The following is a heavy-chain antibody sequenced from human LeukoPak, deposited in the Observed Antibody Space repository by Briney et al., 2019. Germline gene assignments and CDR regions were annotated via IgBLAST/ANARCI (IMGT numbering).Heavy chain of an antibody. CDR2: IYYTGST. Sequence: PSETLSLTCAVSGGSITNDYWSWIRQPPGGGLEWIGYIYYTGSTNYSPSLKSRVTISVDTSKNQFSLKLNSVTAADTAVYYCARPQWLVTMGPWFDPWGQGTLVTVSS. J-gene: IGHJ5*02. V-gene: IGHV4-59*01. D-gene: IGHD6-19*01. CDR1: GGSITNDY. CDR3: ARPQWLVTMGPWFDP.